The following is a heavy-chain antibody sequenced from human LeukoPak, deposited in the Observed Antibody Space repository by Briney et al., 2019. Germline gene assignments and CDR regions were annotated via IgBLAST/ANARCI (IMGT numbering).Heavy chain of an antibody. D-gene: IGHD7-27*01. V-gene: IGHV3-21*01. CDR1: GFTFSSYS. CDR3: ARVATSGY. J-gene: IGHJ4*02. Sequence: GSLRLSCAASGFTFSSYSMNWVRQPPGKGLEWVSSISSSSTDKYYVDSVKGRFTISRDNAKNSLYLQMNSLRAEDTAVYYCARVATSGYWGQGTLVTVSS. CDR2: ISSSSTDK.